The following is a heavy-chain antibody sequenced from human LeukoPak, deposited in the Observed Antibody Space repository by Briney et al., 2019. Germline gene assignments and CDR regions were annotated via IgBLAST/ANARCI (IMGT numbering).Heavy chain of an antibody. CDR3: ARELLWFGTYYYGMDV. Sequence: PSETLSLTCTVPGGSISSYYWSWIRQPAGKGLEWIGRIYTSGSTNYNPSLKSRVTMSVDTSKNQFSLKLSSVTAADTAVYYCARELLWFGTYYYGMDVWGQGTTVTVSS. J-gene: IGHJ6*02. V-gene: IGHV4-4*07. D-gene: IGHD3-10*01. CDR1: GGSISSYY. CDR2: IYTSGST.